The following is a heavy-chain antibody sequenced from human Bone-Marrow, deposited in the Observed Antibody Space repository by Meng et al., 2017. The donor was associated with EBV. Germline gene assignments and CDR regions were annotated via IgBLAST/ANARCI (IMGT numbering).Heavy chain of an antibody. V-gene: IGHV4-34*01. D-gene: IGHD6-19*01. CDR3: ARGSGWYSGY. CDR2: INHSGST. Sequence: VQLQQWGAGLLKPSETLSLTCAVYGGSFSGYYWSWIRQPPGKGLEWIGEINHSGSTNYNPSLKSRVTISVDTSKNQFSLKLSSVTAADTAVYYCARGSGWYSGYWGQGTLVTVSS. J-gene: IGHJ4*02. CDR1: GGSFSGYY.